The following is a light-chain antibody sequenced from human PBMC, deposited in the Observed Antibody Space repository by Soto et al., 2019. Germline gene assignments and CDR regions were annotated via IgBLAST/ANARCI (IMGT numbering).Light chain of an antibody. V-gene: IGKV1-39*01. CDR1: QYISSY. J-gene: IGKJ5*01. CDR2: AAS. CDR3: QQSYTTPIT. Sequence: DIQMTQSPSSLSASVGDRVTITCRASQYISSYLNWYQQKPGKAPKLLIYAASTLESGVPSRFTGSGSGTDFTLTISSLEPEDFTTYYCQQSYTTPITFGQGTRLEI.